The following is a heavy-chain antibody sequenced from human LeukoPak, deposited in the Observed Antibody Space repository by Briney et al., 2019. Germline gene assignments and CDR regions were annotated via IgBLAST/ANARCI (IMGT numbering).Heavy chain of an antibody. CDR2: ISSSGSTI. CDR1: GFTFSSYE. J-gene: IGHJ4*02. CDR3: ARDGGYQAFDY. D-gene: IGHD2-2*01. Sequence: GGSLRLSCAASGFTFSSYEMNWVRQAPGKGLEWVSYISSSGSTIYYADSVKGRSTISRDNAKNSLYLQMNSLRAEDTAVYNCARDGGYQAFDYWGQGTLVTVSS. V-gene: IGHV3-48*03.